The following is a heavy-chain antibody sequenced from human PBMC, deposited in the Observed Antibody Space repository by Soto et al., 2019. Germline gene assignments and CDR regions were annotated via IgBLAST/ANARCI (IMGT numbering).Heavy chain of an antibody. CDR3: AREASAVLALDD. CDR2: INPNSGDA. V-gene: IGHV1-2*02. Sequence: QVQLVHSGAELKKPGASVKVSCKASGYTFTAYAMHWVRQAPGQGLEWMGWINPNSGDATYAQKFQGRVTMTMDTSITTAYMELSSLSYDDTAVYYCAREASAVLALDDWGQGTLVTVSS. CDR1: GYTFTAYA. D-gene: IGHD6-19*01. J-gene: IGHJ4*02.